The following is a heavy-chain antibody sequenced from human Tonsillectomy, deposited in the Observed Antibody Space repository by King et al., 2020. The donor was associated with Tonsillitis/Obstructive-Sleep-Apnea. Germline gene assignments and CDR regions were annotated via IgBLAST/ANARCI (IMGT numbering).Heavy chain of an antibody. CDR3: VNDHFHCPSTACXPXYXDX. CDR2: INPNTGAT. J-gene: IGHJ6*03. Sequence: QVQLVESGTEVKKPGASVKVSCKASGYTFTAYSLHWLRQAPGQGLEWMGRINPNTGATNSAQKFQGRVTMTRDPSISPAYMELGSLRSYVTAVYYCVNDHFHCPSTACXPXYXDXXGXGTTVTVSS. D-gene: IGHD2-2*01. V-gene: IGHV1-2*06. CDR1: GYTFTAYS.